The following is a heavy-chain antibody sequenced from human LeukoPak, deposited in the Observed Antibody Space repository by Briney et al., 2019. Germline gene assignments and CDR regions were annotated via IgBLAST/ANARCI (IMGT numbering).Heavy chain of an antibody. Sequence: ASVKVSCKASGYTFSSYYMEWVRQAPGQGLEWMGIINPSGVSPSYAQKFQGRVTLTRDMSTSTVYMEVSSLRSEDTAVYYCARVRAYWSAFDIWGQGTMVTVSS. CDR2: INPSGVSP. CDR3: ARVRAYWSAFDI. D-gene: IGHD2-8*02. CDR1: GYTFSSYY. J-gene: IGHJ3*02. V-gene: IGHV1-46*01.